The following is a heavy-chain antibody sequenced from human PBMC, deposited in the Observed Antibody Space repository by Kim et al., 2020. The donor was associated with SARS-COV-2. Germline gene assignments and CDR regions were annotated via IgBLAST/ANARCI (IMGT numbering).Heavy chain of an antibody. CDR1: GDRVSSNSAA. J-gene: IGHJ3*02. Sequence: SQTLSLTCAISGDRVSSNSAAWNWIRQSPSRGLEWLGRTYYRSKWYNDYAVSVKSRITINPDTSKNQFSLQLNSVTPEDTAVYYCARGDCSGGSCYLWMDAFDIWGQGTMVTVSS. CDR3: ARGDCSGGSCYLWMDAFDI. D-gene: IGHD2-15*01. V-gene: IGHV6-1*01. CDR2: TYYRSKWYN.